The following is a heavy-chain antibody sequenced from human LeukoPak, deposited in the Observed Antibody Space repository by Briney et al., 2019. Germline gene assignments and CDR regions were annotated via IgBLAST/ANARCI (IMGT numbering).Heavy chain of an antibody. CDR1: GFTFGSHA. CDR2: IFGSGGSP. Sequence: RAGGSLRLSCEASGFTFGSHAMYWVRQAPGKGLEWVAGIFGSGGSPHYADPVKGRFTISRDNSRNTVYLQINSLRAEDTAVYYCGKTTVGYSSGQKPAWPVDYWGQGTLVTVSS. V-gene: IGHV3-23*01. J-gene: IGHJ4*02. CDR3: GKTTVGYSSGQKPAWPVDY. D-gene: IGHD5-18*01.